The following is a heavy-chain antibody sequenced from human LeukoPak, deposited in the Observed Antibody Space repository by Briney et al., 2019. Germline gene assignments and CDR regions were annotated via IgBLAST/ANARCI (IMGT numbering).Heavy chain of an antibody. CDR1: GFTFSTYA. V-gene: IGHV3-23*01. Sequence: PGGSLRLSCAASGFTFSTYAMSWVRQAPGEGLEWVSAISAGGATIYYADSVKGRFTISRDNSKNTLYLQINSLRAEDTAVYYCAKDSGGTYFYYYYYMDYWGKGTTVTVSS. CDR2: ISAGGATI. J-gene: IGHJ6*03. CDR3: AKDSGGTYFYYYYYMDY. D-gene: IGHD1-26*01.